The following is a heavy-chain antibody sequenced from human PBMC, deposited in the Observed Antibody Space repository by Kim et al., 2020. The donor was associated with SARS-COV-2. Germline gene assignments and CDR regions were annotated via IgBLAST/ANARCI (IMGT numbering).Heavy chain of an antibody. Sequence: GGSLRLSCAASGFTFSSYSMNWVRQAPGKGLEWVSSISSSSSYIYYADSVKGRFTISRDNAKNSLYLQMNSLRAEDTAVYYCARAVHDSGYDKYYYYYGMDVWGQGTTVTVSS. CDR3: ARAVHDSGYDKYYYYYGMDV. CDR1: GFTFSSYS. V-gene: IGHV3-21*01. D-gene: IGHD5-12*01. J-gene: IGHJ6*02. CDR2: ISSSSSYI.